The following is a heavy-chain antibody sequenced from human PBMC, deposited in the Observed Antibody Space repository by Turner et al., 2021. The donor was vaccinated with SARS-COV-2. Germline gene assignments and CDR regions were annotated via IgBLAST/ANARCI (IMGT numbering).Heavy chain of an antibody. CDR1: GFAFSNYW. J-gene: IGHJ4*02. V-gene: IGHV3-7*01. CDR2: IKQDGGEK. CDR3: VSKGQVAVAGFDS. Sequence: EVQLVESGGGLVQSGESLTLSCVVSGFAFSNYWMTWVRQAPGKGLEWVANIKQDGGEKYYVDSVQGRFTISRDNAENSLYLQMNSLRVEDTAMYYCVSKGQVAVAGFDSWGQGTLVTVSS. D-gene: IGHD6-19*01.